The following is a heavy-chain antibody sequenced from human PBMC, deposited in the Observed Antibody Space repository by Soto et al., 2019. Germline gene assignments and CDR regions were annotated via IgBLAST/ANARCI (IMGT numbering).Heavy chain of an antibody. CDR1: GGSISSSSYY. Sequence: SETLSLTCTVSGGSISSSSYYWGWIRQPPGKGLEWIGSIYYSGSTYYNPSLKSRVTISVDTSKNQFSLKLSSVTAADTAVYYCARRQLKGGSVVVPAAMSLGGYYYYYMDVWGKGTTVTVSS. CDR2: IYYSGST. J-gene: IGHJ6*03. V-gene: IGHV4-39*01. D-gene: IGHD2-2*01. CDR3: ARRQLKGGSVVVPAAMSLGGYYYYYMDV.